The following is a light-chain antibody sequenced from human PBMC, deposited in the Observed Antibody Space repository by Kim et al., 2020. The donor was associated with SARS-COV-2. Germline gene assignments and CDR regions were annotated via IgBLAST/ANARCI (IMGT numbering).Light chain of an antibody. CDR3: QQYDSSTLT. CDR1: QSVSSRY. CDR2: DAS. Sequence: EIVLSQSPATLSLSPGARATLSCGASQSVSSRYVAWYQQKPGLAPRLLIYDASRRATDIPDRFSGSGSGTEFTLTISRLEPEDFAVYYCQQYDSSTLTFGGVTKMDFK. V-gene: IGKV3D-20*01. J-gene: IGKJ4*01.